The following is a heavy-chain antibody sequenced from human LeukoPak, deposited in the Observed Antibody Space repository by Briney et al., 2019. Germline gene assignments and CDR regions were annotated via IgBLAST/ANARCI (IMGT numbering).Heavy chain of an antibody. V-gene: IGHV1-24*01. CDR2: FDPEDGET. J-gene: IGHJ3*02. CDR3: AALYSSSWYRTDAFDI. Sequence: ASVKVSCKVSGYTLTELSMHWVRQAHGKGLEWMGGFDPEDGETIYAQKFQGRVTMTEDTSTDTAYMELSSLRSEDTAVYYCAALYSSSWYRTDAFDIWGQGTMVTVSS. CDR1: GYTLTELS. D-gene: IGHD6-13*01.